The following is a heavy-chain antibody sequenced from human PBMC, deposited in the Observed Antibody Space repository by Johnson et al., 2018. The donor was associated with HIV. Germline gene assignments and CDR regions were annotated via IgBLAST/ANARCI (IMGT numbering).Heavy chain of an antibody. Sequence: QVQLVESGGGVVQPGRSLRLSCAASGFTFSSYAVHWVRQAPGKGLEWVAVARFDEVSKYYIDSVKGRFTISRDNSKNTLYLQMNNLRAEDTSVYYCAKDFGSSSWHAFDVWGQGTMVTVSS. D-gene: IGHD6-13*01. J-gene: IGHJ3*01. CDR2: ARFDEVSK. V-gene: IGHV3-33*06. CDR1: GFTFSSYA. CDR3: AKDFGSSSWHAFDV.